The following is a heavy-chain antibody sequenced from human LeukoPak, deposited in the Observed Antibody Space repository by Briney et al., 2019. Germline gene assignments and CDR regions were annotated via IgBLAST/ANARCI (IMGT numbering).Heavy chain of an antibody. D-gene: IGHD1-7*01. CDR1: GFTFSSYS. CDR2: ISSSSSYI. V-gene: IGHV3-21*01. Sequence: GGSLRLSCAASGFTFSSYSMNLVRQAPGKWLEWVSCISSSSSYIYYADSVKVRFTISRDNAKNSLYLQMNSLRAEDTAVYYCARAHNWKYGSFDFWGQGTLVTVSS. CDR3: ARAHNWKYGSFDF. J-gene: IGHJ4*02.